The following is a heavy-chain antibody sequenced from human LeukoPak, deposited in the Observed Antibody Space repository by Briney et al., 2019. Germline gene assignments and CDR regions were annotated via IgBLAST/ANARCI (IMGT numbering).Heavy chain of an antibody. CDR3: AREGVVVVVAANNWFDP. V-gene: IGHV1-46*01. J-gene: IGHJ5*02. D-gene: IGHD2-15*01. Sequence: ASVKVSCKASGYTFTSYYMHWVRQAPGQGLEWMGIINPSGGSTSYAQKFQGRVTMTRDTSTSTVYMELSSLRSEDTAVYYCAREGVVVVVAANNWFDPWGQGTLVTVSS. CDR2: INPSGGST. CDR1: GYTFTSYY.